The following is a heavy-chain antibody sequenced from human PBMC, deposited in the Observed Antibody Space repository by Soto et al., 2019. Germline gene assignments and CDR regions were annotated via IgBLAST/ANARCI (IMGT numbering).Heavy chain of an antibody. J-gene: IGHJ5*02. D-gene: IGHD5-18*01. CDR3: ARDAVDSYGPFPKNWFDP. Sequence: SVKVSCKASGGTFSSYAISWVRQAPGQGLEWMGGIIPIFGTANYAQKFQGRVTITADESTSTAYMELSSLRSEDTAVYYCARDAVDSYGPFPKNWFDPWGQGTLVTVSS. CDR2: IIPIFGTA. V-gene: IGHV1-69*13. CDR1: GGTFSSYA.